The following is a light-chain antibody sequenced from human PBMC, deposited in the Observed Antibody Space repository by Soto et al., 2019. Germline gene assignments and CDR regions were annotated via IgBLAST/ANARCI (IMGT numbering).Light chain of an antibody. CDR2: AVS. CDR3: SSFTFRTFGV. CDR1: GSDIGTYNY. J-gene: IGLJ1*01. Sequence: QSVLTQPASVSGSPGQSITISCIGSGSDIGTYNYVSWYQQHPGKAPKLLIYAVSNRPSGVSSRFSGSKSGITASLTISGLQAEDEADYYCSSFTFRTFGVFGTVTKVTVL. V-gene: IGLV2-14*01.